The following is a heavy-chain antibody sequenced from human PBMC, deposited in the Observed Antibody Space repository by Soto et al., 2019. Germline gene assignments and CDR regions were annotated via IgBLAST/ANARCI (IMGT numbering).Heavy chain of an antibody. V-gene: IGHV3-7*01. J-gene: IGHJ4*02. CDR3: ARVTTGGGD. CDR2: IKQDGSEK. D-gene: IGHD4-17*01. CDR1: GFTLSNYW. Sequence: GGSLRLSCAASGFTLSNYWMSWVRQAPGKGLEWVANIKQDGSEKNYVDSVKGRFTISRDNAKSSLYLQMNSLRAEDTAVYYCARVTTGGGDWGKGTLVTVSS.